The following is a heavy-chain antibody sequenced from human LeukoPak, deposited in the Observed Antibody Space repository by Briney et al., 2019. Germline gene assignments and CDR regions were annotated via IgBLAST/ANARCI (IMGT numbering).Heavy chain of an antibody. CDR1: GYTFTGYY. CDR2: INPNSGGT. V-gene: IGHV1-2*02. Sequence: ASVKVSCKASGYTFTGYYMHWVRQASGQGLEWMGLINPNSGGTNYAQKFQGRITMTRDTSISTAYMELSRLRSDDTAVYYCARDDNGSWEGLFSLKRITMKGWFDPWGQGTLVTVSS. J-gene: IGHJ5*02. D-gene: IGHD3-22*01. CDR3: ARDDNGSWEGLFSLKRITMKGWFDP.